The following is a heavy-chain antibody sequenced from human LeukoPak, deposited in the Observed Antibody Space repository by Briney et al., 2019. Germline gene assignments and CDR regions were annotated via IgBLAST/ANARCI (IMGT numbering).Heavy chain of an antibody. V-gene: IGHV4-34*01. CDR2: INHGGST. D-gene: IGHD3-3*01. Sequence: PSETLSLTCAIYGGSFSGYQWSWVRQPPGKGLEWIGEINHGGSTNYSPPLKSRLTISEDTSKNQFSMKLSSVTASDTAIYYWARGGRGRSPAGRFKPGDWFDPWGQGTLVTVSS. CDR3: ARGGRGRSPAGRFKPGDWFDP. J-gene: IGHJ5*02. CDR1: GGSFSGYQ.